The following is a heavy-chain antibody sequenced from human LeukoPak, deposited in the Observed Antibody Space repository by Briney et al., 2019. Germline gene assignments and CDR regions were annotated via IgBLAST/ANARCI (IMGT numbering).Heavy chain of an antibody. D-gene: IGHD1-20*01. CDR3: AKVKWKLIGYFDY. CDR1: GFTFTSYA. V-gene: IGHV3-23*01. J-gene: IGHJ4*02. Sequence: GESLRLSCAASGFTFTSYAMSWVRQAPGKGLEWVSVLTGDGNTYYADSVKGRFTNSRDDSKDTLFLQMNSLRAEDTAVYFCAKVKWKLIGYFDYWGQGTLVTVSS. CDR2: LTGDGNT.